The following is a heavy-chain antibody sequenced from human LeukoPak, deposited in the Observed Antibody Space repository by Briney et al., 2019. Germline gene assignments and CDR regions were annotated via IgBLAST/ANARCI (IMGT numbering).Heavy chain of an antibody. D-gene: IGHD6-13*01. Sequence: SETLSLTCTDSGGSISSSSYYWGWIRQPPGKGLEWIGSIYYSGSTYYNPSLKSRVTISVDTSKNQFSLKLSSVTAADTAVYYCARAGLGIATKFDPWGQGTLVTVSS. J-gene: IGHJ5*02. CDR3: ARAGLGIATKFDP. V-gene: IGHV4-39*07. CDR2: IYYSGST. CDR1: GGSISSSSYY.